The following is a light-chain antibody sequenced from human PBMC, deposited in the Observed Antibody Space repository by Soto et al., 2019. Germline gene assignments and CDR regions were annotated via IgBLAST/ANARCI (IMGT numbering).Light chain of an antibody. CDR3: QQYNDWPWT. CDR1: QSISGT. V-gene: IGKV3-15*01. J-gene: IGKJ1*01. Sequence: EIVLTQSPATLSLSPGEGATLSCRASQSISGTLAWYQQKPGQAPRLLIHGASTRAPGFPARFSGSGSGTDFTLTISSLQSEDFAVYYCQQYNDWPWTFGQGTKVDI. CDR2: GAS.